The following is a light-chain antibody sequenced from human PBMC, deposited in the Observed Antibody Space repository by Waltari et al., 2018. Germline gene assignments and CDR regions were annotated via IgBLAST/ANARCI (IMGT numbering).Light chain of an antibody. CDR2: LAS. Sequence: DIVMTQSPLSLPVTPGKPAPSPRRSSPGLLHSNGTNYVDWYLQKPGQSPQLLIYLASNRAPGVPDRFSGSGSGTDFTLKISRVEAEDVGIYYCMQTLQAPLTFGPGTKVEI. CDR1: PGLLHSNGTNY. CDR3: MQTLQAPLT. V-gene: IGKV2-28*01. J-gene: IGKJ3*01.